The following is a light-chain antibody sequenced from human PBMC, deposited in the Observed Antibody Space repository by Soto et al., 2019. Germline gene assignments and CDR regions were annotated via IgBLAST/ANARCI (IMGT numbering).Light chain of an antibody. CDR3: CSYAGSSTYV. Sequence: QSVLTQPASVSGSPGQSITISCTGTSSDVGSYNLVSWYQQHPGKAPKLMIYEGSKRPSGVSNPFSGSKSGNTASLTISGLQAEDEAAYYCCSYAGSSTYVFGPGTKLTVL. CDR1: SSDVGSYNL. V-gene: IGLV2-23*01. J-gene: IGLJ1*01. CDR2: EGS.